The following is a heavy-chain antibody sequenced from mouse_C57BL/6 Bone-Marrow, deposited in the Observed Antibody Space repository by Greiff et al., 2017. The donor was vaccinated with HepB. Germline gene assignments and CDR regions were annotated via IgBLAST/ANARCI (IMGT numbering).Heavy chain of an antibody. J-gene: IGHJ2*01. CDR1: GYTFTSYW. D-gene: IGHD2-3*01. CDR3: ARDGYWYYFDY. V-gene: IGHV1-55*01. CDR2: IYPGSGST. Sequence: QVQLQLPGAELVKPGASVKMSCKASGYTFTSYWITWVKQSPGQGLEWIGDIYPGSGSTHYNEKFKSKATLTVDTSSSTAYMQISSLTSEDSAVYYCARDGYWYYFDYWGQGTTLTVSS.